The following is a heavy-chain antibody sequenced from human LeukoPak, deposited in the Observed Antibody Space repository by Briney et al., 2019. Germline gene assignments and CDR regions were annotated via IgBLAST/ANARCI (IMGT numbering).Heavy chain of an antibody. CDR3: ARGYSRAAFDI. V-gene: IGHV3-21*01. CDR1: GFTFSSYS. Sequence: GGSLRLSCAASGFTFSSYSMNWVRQAPGKGLEWVSSISSSSSYIYYADAVKGRFTVSRDSAKNSLLLQMNSLRAEDTALYYCARGYSRAAFDIWGQGTMVTVSS. D-gene: IGHD2-15*01. CDR2: ISSSSSYI. J-gene: IGHJ3*02.